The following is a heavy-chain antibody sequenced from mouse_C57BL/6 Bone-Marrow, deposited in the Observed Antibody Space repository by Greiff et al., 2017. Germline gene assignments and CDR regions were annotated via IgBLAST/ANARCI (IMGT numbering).Heavy chain of an antibody. CDR3: ARRGDNWGGAMDY. J-gene: IGHJ4*01. CDR1: GYTFTSYT. Sequence: QVQLKESGAELARPGASVKMSCKASGYTFTSYTMHWVKQRPGQGLEWIGDINPSSGYTKYNQKFKDKATLTADKSYSTAYMQLSSLTSEDSAVYYCARRGDNWGGAMDYWGQGTSVTVSS. V-gene: IGHV1-4*01. CDR2: INPSSGYT. D-gene: IGHD4-1*01.